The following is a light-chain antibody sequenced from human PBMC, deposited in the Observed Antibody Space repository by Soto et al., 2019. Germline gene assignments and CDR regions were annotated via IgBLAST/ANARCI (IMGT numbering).Light chain of an antibody. Sequence: EIVLTPSPATLSFSTGDRDPLPCRASQGVGSTLAWYRQQPGQAPRLLIYDDYIRASGVPARFSGSGSGTEFTLTISGLQSEDFAVYFCQHYKTWPLAFGEGTKVDIK. CDR2: DDY. CDR3: QHYKTWPLA. CDR1: QGVGST. V-gene: IGKV3-15*01. J-gene: IGKJ4*01.